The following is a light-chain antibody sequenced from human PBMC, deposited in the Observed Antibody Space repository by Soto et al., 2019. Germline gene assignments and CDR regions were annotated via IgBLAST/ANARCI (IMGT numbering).Light chain of an antibody. Sequence: EIVLTQSPATLSLSPGERATLSCRASQSVSNFLAWYQQKPGQAPRLLIYDASSRATGIPARFSGSGSGTEFTHTISSLEPEDFAVYYCQQRSIWPTFGQGTRLEIK. J-gene: IGKJ5*01. V-gene: IGKV3-11*01. CDR2: DAS. CDR3: QQRSIWPT. CDR1: QSVSNF.